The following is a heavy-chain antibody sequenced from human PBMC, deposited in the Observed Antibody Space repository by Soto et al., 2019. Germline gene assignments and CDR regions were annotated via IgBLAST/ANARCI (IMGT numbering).Heavy chain of an antibody. CDR2: IIPIFGTA. J-gene: IGHJ6*02. V-gene: IGHV1-69*01. Sequence: QVQLVQSGAEVKKPGSSVKVSCKASGGTFSSYAISWVRQAPGQGLEWMGGIIPIFGTANYAQKFQGRVTITADESTSTAYMELSSLRSEDTAVYYCASPGIAVAGTAGYYYDGMDVWGQGTTVTVSS. CDR3: ASPGIAVAGTAGYYYDGMDV. D-gene: IGHD6-19*01. CDR1: GGTFSSYA.